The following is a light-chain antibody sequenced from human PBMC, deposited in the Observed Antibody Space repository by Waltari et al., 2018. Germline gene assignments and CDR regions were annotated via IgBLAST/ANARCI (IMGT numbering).Light chain of an antibody. CDR2: NAN. Sequence: QTVVTQEPSLSVSPGGTVTPTCALSSGSVSPTSYATWYQQTPGQAPRTLVYNANSRSSGVPDRFSGSILGNKAALTITGAQADDESDYYCSLYMGSGIWVFGGGTKLTVL. CDR1: SGSVSPTSY. CDR3: SLYMGSGIWV. J-gene: IGLJ3*02. V-gene: IGLV8-61*01.